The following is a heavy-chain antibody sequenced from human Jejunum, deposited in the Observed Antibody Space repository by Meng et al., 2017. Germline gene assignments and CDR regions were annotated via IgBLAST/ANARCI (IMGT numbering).Heavy chain of an antibody. V-gene: IGHV4-31*01. J-gene: IGHJ2*01. Sequence: HLQGSGPVLVKPSQTLSLTCTFSGASMSSGNYYWTWIRQHPGKGLEWIGYIYYSGSTYYNPSLQSLVTISIDMSENQFSLKLTSVTAADTAVYYCARVNWTSSYWYFDLWGRGTLVTVSS. CDR2: IYYSGST. D-gene: IGHD1-1*01. CDR3: ARVNWTSSYWYFDL. CDR1: GASMSSGNYY.